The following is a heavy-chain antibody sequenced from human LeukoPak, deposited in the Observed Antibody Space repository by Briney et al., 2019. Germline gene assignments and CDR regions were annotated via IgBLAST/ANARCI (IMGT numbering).Heavy chain of an antibody. Sequence: GGSLRLSCAASGFTVSSNYMSWVRQAPGKGLEWVSVIYSGGSTYYADSVKGRFTISRDNSKNTLYLQMNSLRAEDTAVYYRARSIAAAGTVDYWGQGTLVTVSS. CDR2: IYSGGST. V-gene: IGHV3-66*01. CDR1: GFTVSSNY. D-gene: IGHD6-13*01. CDR3: ARSIAAAGTVDY. J-gene: IGHJ4*02.